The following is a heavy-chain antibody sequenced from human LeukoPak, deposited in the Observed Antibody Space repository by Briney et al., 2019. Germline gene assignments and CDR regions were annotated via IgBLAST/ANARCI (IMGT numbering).Heavy chain of an antibody. CDR2: ISWNSGSI. CDR1: GFTFDDYA. CDR3: AKGINYGDYVAGVYYYGMDV. J-gene: IGHJ6*02. V-gene: IGHV3-9*01. Sequence: PGGSLRLSCAASGFTFDDYAMHWARQAPGKGLEWVSGISWNSGSIGYADSVKGRFTISRDNAKNSLYLQMNSLRAEDTALYYCAKGINYGDYVAGVYYYGMDVWGQGTTVTVSS. D-gene: IGHD4-17*01.